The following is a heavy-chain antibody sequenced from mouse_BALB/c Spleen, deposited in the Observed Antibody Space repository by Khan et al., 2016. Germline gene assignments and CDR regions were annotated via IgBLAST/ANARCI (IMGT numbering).Heavy chain of an antibody. J-gene: IGHJ2*01. CDR2: ISSGGST. Sequence: EVELVESGGGLVKPGGSLKLSCAASGFTFSSYAMSWVRQTPEKRLEWVASISSGGSTYYPDSVKGRFTISRDNARNILYLQMSSLRSEDTAMYYCARGGNYYVEYWGQGTTLTVSS. CDR3: ARGGNYYVEY. V-gene: IGHV5-6-5*01. D-gene: IGHD2-1*01. CDR1: GFTFSSYA.